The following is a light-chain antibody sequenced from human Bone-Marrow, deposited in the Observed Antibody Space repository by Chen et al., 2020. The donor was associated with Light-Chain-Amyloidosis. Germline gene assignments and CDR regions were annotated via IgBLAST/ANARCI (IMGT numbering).Light chain of an antibody. J-gene: IGLJ3*02. CDR3: QVWDRSSDRPV. CDR1: NIGSTS. CDR2: EDS. Sequence: SYVLTQPSSVSVAPGQTATIACGGNNIGSTSVHWYQQTPGQAPLLVVYEDSDRPSGIPERLSGSNSGNTATRTSSRVEAGDEADYYCQVWDRSSDRPVFGGGTKLTVL. V-gene: IGLV3-21*02.